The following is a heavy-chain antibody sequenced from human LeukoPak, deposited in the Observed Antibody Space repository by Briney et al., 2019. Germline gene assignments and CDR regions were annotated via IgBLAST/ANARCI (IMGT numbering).Heavy chain of an antibody. D-gene: IGHD3-10*01. V-gene: IGHV4-39*07. Sequence: PSETLSLTCTVSGGSISSSSYYWGWIRQPPGTGLEWIGSIYYSGSTYYNPSLKSRVTISVDTSKNQFSLKLSSVTAADTAAYYCARGSYGSGSGFDYWGQGTLVTVSS. CDR2: IYYSGST. J-gene: IGHJ4*02. CDR3: ARGSYGSGSGFDY. CDR1: GGSISSSSYY.